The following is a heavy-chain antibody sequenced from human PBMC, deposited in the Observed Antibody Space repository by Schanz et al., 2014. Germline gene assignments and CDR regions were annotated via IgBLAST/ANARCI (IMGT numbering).Heavy chain of an antibody. CDR1: GFTVSNNL. D-gene: IGHD5-12*01. Sequence: EVQLVESGGGLVQPGGSLRLSCAASGFTVSNNLMRWVRQAPGKGLEWVSINSGGSTFYADSVKGRFTISRDNSKNMVFLQMNSLRVEDTAIYYCARDEGKDGYNLAFDVWGQGTLVTVSS. CDR3: ARDEGKDGYNLAFDV. J-gene: IGHJ3*01. V-gene: IGHV3-66*01. CDR2: INSGGST.